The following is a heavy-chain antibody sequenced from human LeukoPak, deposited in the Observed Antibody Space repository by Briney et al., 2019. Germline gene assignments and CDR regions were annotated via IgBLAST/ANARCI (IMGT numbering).Heavy chain of an antibody. J-gene: IGHJ4*02. D-gene: IGHD7-27*01. CDR3: VRNWGEDY. CDR1: GFTFSSSR. Sequence: GRSLRLSCAASGFTFSSSRMLWVRQTPGKGLVWVSNINTDGSSTNYADSVKGRFAISRDNAKNTLYLQMDSLRAEDTAIYYCVRNWGEDYWGQGTLVTVSS. V-gene: IGHV3-74*01. CDR2: INTDGSST.